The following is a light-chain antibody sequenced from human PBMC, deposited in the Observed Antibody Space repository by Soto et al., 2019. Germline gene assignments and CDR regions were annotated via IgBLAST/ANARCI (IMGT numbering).Light chain of an antibody. CDR1: QSVDHDY. V-gene: IGKV3-20*01. CDR3: QHYGSSLAT. J-gene: IGKJ4*01. CDR2: GAS. Sequence: NVLTQSPAILSSSPGARVTLSCGASQSVDHDYLAWYQQRSGQAPRLLIYGASYRATGIPDRFSGSGSGTDFTLTISRLEPDDFAVYYCQHYGSSLATFGGGTKVEI.